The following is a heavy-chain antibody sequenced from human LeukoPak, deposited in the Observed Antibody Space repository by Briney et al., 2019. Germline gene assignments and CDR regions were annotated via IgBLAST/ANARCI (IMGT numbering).Heavy chain of an antibody. CDR1: GYTFTGYY. Sequence: ASVKVSCTASGYTFTGYYMHWVRQAPGQGLEWMGWINPNSGGTNYAQKFQGRVTMTRDTSISTAYMELSRLRSDDTAVYYCARGLHDYSNQYYYYYGMDVWGQGTTVTVSS. D-gene: IGHD4-11*01. V-gene: IGHV1-2*02. CDR2: INPNSGGT. CDR3: ARGLHDYSNQYYYYYGMDV. J-gene: IGHJ6*02.